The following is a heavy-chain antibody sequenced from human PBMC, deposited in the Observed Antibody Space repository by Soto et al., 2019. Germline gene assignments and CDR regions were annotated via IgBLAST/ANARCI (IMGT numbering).Heavy chain of an antibody. CDR1: GGTFSSYA. J-gene: IGHJ6*02. D-gene: IGHD2-2*01. V-gene: IGHV1-69*01. CDR2: IIPIFGTA. CDR3: ARGWGGAAMGFYYGMDD. Sequence: QVQLVQSGAEVKKPGSSVKVSCKASGGTFSSYAISWVRQAPGQGLEWMWGIIPIFGTANNAQKVQGSGTITADESTTSADMEVRSLRSDDTAVLYCARGWGGAAMGFYYGMDDWGQGTTVTVSS.